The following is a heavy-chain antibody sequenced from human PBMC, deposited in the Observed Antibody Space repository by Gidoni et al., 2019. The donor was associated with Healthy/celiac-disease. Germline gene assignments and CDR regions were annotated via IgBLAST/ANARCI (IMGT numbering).Heavy chain of an antibody. D-gene: IGHD3-3*01. Sequence: QVQLQESGPGLVKPSQTLSLTCTVSGGSISSGGYYWSWIRQHPGKGLEWIGYIYYSGSTYYNPSLKSRVTISVDTSKNQFSLKLSSMTAADTAVYYCARGVSPGVVIINYYYYYMDVWGKGTTVTVSS. CDR1: GGSISSGGYY. CDR3: ARGVSPGVVIINYYYYYMDV. V-gene: IGHV4-31*03. CDR2: IYYSGST. J-gene: IGHJ6*03.